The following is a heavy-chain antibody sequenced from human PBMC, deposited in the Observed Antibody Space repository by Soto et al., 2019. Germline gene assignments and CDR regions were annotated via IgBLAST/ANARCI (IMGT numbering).Heavy chain of an antibody. Sequence: GSSVKVSCKASGYTFTSYGISWVRQAPGQGLEWMGGIIPIFGTANYAQKFQGRVTITADKSTSTAYMELTSLRSEDTAVYYCARDTGDGTFDFPGQGTLVTVS. J-gene: IGHJ4*02. CDR3: ARDTGDGTFDF. V-gene: IGHV1-69*06. CDR2: IIPIFGTA. CDR1: GYTFTSYG. D-gene: IGHD7-27*01.